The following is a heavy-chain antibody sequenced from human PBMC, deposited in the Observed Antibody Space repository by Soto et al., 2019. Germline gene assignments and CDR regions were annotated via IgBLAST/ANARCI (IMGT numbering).Heavy chain of an antibody. J-gene: IGHJ4*02. Sequence: QLQLQESGPGLVKPAETLSLTCSVSGGSISSSDYWWGWIRQPPGKGLEWIGSIYYTGSTYYNPSLKSRVEISVDTSRNQFSLRLSSVTAAATAVYYCARQIGRGSWSLDHWGQGTLVTVSS. V-gene: IGHV4-39*01. CDR1: GGSISSSDYW. D-gene: IGHD6-13*01. CDR3: ARQIGRGSWSLDH. CDR2: IYYTGST.